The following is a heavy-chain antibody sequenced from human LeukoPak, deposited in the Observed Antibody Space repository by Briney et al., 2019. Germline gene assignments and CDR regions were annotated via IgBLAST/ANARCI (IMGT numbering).Heavy chain of an antibody. CDR3: ARDRGIAAAGTDFDY. D-gene: IGHD6-13*01. CDR1: GFTFSSYW. Sequence: GGSLRLSCAASGFTFSSYWMHWVRQAPGKGLVCVSRINTDGSSTSYADSVKGRFTISRDNAKNTLYLQMNSLRAEDTAVYYCARDRGIAAAGTDFDYWGQGTLVTVSS. CDR2: INTDGSST. J-gene: IGHJ4*02. V-gene: IGHV3-74*01.